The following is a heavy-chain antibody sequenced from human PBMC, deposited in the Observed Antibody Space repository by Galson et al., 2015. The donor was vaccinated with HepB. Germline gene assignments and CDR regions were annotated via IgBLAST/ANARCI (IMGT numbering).Heavy chain of an antibody. V-gene: IGHV3-23*01. D-gene: IGHD3-10*01. J-gene: IGHJ4*02. Sequence: SLRLSCAASGFTFSSYAMNWVRQAPGKGLEWVSYISGSGDYTVYADSVKGRFTISRDSSNRTLFLQMNSLRVEDTAFYFCARRSGKGFDYWGQGTLVTVSS. CDR1: GFTFSSYA. CDR3: ARRSGKGFDY. CDR2: ISGSGDYT.